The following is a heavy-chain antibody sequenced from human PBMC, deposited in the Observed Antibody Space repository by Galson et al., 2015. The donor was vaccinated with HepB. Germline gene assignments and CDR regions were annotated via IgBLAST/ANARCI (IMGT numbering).Heavy chain of an antibody. J-gene: IGHJ4*02. CDR2: VLSSGSA. Sequence: SETLSLTRTVSGNSIGRSSSYWGWIRQPPGKGLEWIGSVLSSGSAYYKSSLRSRISVSLDTSKNQFSLSLRSVTAADTAVYYCARLRFERWLQGRGLVDSWGQGTLVTVSS. D-gene: IGHD5-24*01. V-gene: IGHV4-39*07. CDR1: GNSIGRSSSY. CDR3: ARLRFERWLQGRGLVDS.